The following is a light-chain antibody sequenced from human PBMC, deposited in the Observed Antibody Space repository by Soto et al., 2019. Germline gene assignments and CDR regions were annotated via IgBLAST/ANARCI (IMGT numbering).Light chain of an antibody. Sequence: SHSGAILSVSKGESGTLSCRASQSVNSNYLAWYQQHPGQPPRLLIYGISTRATGIPARFSGSGSGTEFSLTISSLQSEDFAVYYCQQYSKWPITFGQGTRLEIK. CDR2: GIS. J-gene: IGKJ5*01. CDR1: QSVNSN. CDR3: QQYSKWPIT. V-gene: IGKV3-15*01.